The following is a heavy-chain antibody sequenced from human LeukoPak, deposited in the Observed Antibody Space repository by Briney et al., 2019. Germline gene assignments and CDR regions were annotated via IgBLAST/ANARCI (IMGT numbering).Heavy chain of an antibody. J-gene: IGHJ4*02. D-gene: IGHD2-2*01. CDR1: GFTFSTYG. CDR2: IRYDGSDK. V-gene: IGHV3-30*02. Sequence: GGSLRLSCAASGFTFSTYGMHWVRQAPGKGLEWVTFIRYDGSDKYYAASVKGRFTISRDNSKNTLYLQMNSLRAEDTAVYYCAKDLGPYCSSTTCHLGDYWGQGTLVTVSS. CDR3: AKDLGPYCSSTTCHLGDY.